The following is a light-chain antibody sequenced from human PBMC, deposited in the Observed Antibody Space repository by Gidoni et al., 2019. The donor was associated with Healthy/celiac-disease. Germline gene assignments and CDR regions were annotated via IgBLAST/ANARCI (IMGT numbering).Light chain of an antibody. Sequence: EIVLTQSPATLPLSPGERATLPCRASQSVSSYLAWYQQKPGQAPRRLIYDASNRATGIPARFSGSGYGTDFTLTISSLEPEDFAVYYCQQRSNWPAITFGQGTRLEIK. CDR3: QQRSNWPAIT. V-gene: IGKV3-11*01. J-gene: IGKJ5*01. CDR2: DAS. CDR1: QSVSSY.